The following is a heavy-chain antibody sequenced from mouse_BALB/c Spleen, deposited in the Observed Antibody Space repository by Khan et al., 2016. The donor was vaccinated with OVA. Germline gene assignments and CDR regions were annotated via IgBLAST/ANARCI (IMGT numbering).Heavy chain of an antibody. CDR1: GFSLSSYG. V-gene: IGHV2-9*02. Sequence: QVQLQQSGPGLVAPSQSLSITCTVSGFSLSSYGVHWVRQPPGKGLEWLGVIWAGGSTNYNSALMSRLTISKDNSKSQVFLKMNSLQTDDTALYYCARAKGWDNAMDYWGQGTSVTVSS. D-gene: IGHD4-1*01. CDR3: ARAKGWDNAMDY. J-gene: IGHJ4*01. CDR2: IWAGGST.